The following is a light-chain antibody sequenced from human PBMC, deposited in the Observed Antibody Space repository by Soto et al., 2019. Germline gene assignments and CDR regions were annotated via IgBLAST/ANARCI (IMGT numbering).Light chain of an antibody. CDR1: SGDVGAYNY. CDR2: EVT. J-gene: IGLJ3*02. V-gene: IGLV2-14*01. CDR3: SSYTTTSTWV. Sequence: QSALTQPASVSGSPGQSITISCTGTSGDVGAYNYVSWYQQHPGKAPKLMIYEVTSRPSGVSNRFSGSKSGNTASLSISGLQAEDAADYYCSSYTTTSTWVFGGGTKLTVL.